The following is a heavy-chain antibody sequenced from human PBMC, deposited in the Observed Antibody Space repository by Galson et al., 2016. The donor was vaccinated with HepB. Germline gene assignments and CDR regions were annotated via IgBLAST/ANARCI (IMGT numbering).Heavy chain of an antibody. V-gene: IGHV4-59*08. CDR1: DASIVSDS. CDR3: VREIGGGSFDS. CDR2: ISYSENI. Sequence: SETLSLTCTVSDASIVSDSWSWIRQPPGMGLEWVGNISYSENINYNPSLKSRATISIDTSKNHLSLKLTSVTVAATAGYFCVREIGGGSFDSWGQGTLVTLST. D-gene: IGHD3-10*01. J-gene: IGHJ4*02.